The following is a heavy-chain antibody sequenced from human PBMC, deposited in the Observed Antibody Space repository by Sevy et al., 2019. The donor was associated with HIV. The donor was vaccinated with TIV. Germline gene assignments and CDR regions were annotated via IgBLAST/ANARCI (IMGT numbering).Heavy chain of an antibody. CDR1: GGTFSSYA. J-gene: IGHJ3*02. Sequence: ASVKVSCKASGGTFSSYAISWVRQAPGQGLEWMGGIIPIFGTANYAQMFQGRVTITADESTSTAYMELSSLRSEDTAVYYCARDDGYGDYDDAFDIWGQGTMVTVSS. V-gene: IGHV1-69*13. CDR2: IIPIFGTA. CDR3: ARDDGYGDYDDAFDI. D-gene: IGHD4-17*01.